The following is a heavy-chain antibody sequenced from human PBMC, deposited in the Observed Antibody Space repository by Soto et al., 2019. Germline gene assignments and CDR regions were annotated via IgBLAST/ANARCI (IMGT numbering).Heavy chain of an antibody. CDR3: ARVGYSYAVYYFDY. CDR1: GGSVSSGSYY. V-gene: IGHV4-61*01. CDR2: IYYSGST. J-gene: IGHJ4*02. D-gene: IGHD5-18*01. Sequence: SETLSLTCTVSGGSVSSGSYYWSWIRQHPGKGLEWIGYIYYSGSTNYNPTLKSRVTISVDTSKNQFSLKLSSVTAADTAVYYCARVGYSYAVYYFDYWGQGTLVTVS.